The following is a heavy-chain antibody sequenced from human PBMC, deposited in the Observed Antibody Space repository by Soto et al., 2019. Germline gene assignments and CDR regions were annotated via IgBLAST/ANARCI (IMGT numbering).Heavy chain of an antibody. V-gene: IGHV1-24*01. CDR3: AKLSRRDYGMDV. J-gene: IGHJ6*02. CDR2: FDPEDGET. CDR1: GYTLTELS. Sequence: ASVKVSCKVSGYTLTELSMHWVRQAPGKGLEWMGGFDPEDGETIYAQKFQGRVTMTEDTSTDTAYMELSSLRAEDTAVYYCAKLSRRDYGMDVWGQGTTVTVSS.